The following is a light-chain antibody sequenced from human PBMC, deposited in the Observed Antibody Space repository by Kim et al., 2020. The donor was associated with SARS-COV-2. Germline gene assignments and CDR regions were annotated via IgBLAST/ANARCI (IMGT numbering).Light chain of an antibody. CDR1: SGSIASNY. Sequence: VTISSTPSSGSIASNYVQWYQQRPGSAHTTVIYEDNQRPSGVPDRFSGSIDSSSNSASLTISGLKTEDEADYYCQSYDSSNLNWVFGGGTQLTVL. J-gene: IGLJ3*02. CDR2: EDN. CDR3: QSYDSSNLNWV. V-gene: IGLV6-57*03.